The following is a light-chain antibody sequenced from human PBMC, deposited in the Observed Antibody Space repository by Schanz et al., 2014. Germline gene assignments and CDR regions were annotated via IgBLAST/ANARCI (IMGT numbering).Light chain of an antibody. Sequence: EIVLTQSPGTLSVSPGERATLSCRASQSISSNLAWYQQKPGQAPRLLIYGASSRATGIPDRFSGSGSGTDFTLTISRLEPEDFAVYYCQQYGNSPLGTFGQGTEVEIK. CDR2: GAS. J-gene: IGKJ1*01. V-gene: IGKV3-20*01. CDR3: QQYGNSPLGT. CDR1: QSISSN.